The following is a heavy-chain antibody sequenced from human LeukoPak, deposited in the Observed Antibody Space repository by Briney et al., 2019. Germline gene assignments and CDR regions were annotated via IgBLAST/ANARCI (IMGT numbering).Heavy chain of an antibody. J-gene: IGHJ4*02. D-gene: IGHD3-3*01. Sequence: GGSLRLSXAASGFTFSSYAMSWVRQAPGKGLEWVSAISGSGGSTYYADSVKGRFTISRDNSKNTLYLQMNSLRAEDTAVYYCAKDGPDDFWTGYDYWGQGTLVTVSS. CDR3: AKDGPDDFWTGYDY. V-gene: IGHV3-23*01. CDR1: GFTFSSYA. CDR2: ISGSGGST.